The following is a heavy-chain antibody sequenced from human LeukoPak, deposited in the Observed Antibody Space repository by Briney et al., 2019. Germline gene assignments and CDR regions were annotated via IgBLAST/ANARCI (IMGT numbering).Heavy chain of an antibody. CDR1: GFTVSSNY. V-gene: IGHV3-7*01. J-gene: IGHJ5*02. Sequence: GGSLRLSCAASGFTVSSNYMSWVRQAPGKGLEWVAKINQDGSVKYYVDSVKGRFTISRDNAEKSLYLQMNSLRAEDTAMYYCARPLMYYYGSETYYWFDRWGQGTLVTVSS. CDR3: ARPLMYYYGSETYYWFDR. D-gene: IGHD3-10*01. CDR2: INQDGSVK.